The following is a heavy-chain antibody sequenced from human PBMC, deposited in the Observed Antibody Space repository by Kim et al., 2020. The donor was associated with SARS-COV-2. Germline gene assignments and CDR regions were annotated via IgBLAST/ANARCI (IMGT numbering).Heavy chain of an antibody. Sequence: GGSLRLSCAASGFTFSSYAMSWVRQAPGKGLEWVSAISGSGGSTYYADSVKGRFTISRDNSKNTLYLQMNSLRAEDTAVYYCAKARYYYDSSGYYYVLPYFDYWGQGTLVTVSS. CDR2: ISGSGGST. J-gene: IGHJ4*02. CDR1: GFTFSSYA. CDR3: AKARYYYDSSGYYYVLPYFDY. V-gene: IGHV3-23*01. D-gene: IGHD3-22*01.